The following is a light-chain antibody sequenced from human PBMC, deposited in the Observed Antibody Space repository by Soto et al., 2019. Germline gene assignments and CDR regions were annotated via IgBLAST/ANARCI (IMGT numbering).Light chain of an antibody. CDR2: DAS. CDR1: QGIRKD. V-gene: IGKV1-17*01. J-gene: IGKJ1*01. Sequence: DIQMTQSPSSLYASVGDRVTITCRASQGIRKDLAWYQQKSGIAPKRLIYDASSLQSGVPSRFSGSGSGTEFTLTISSLQPEDFATYYCLQHNTYPWTFGQGIKVEIK. CDR3: LQHNTYPWT.